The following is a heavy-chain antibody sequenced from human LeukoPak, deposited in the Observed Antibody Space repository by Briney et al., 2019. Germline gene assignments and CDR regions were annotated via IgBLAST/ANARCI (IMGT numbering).Heavy chain of an antibody. V-gene: IGHV1-69*01. CDR2: IIPIFGTA. CDR3: AGETTTVTTSDWFDP. Sequence: SVKVSCKASGGTFSSYAISWVRQAPGQGLEWMGGIIPIFGTANYAQKFQGRVTITADESTSTAYMELSSLRSEDTAVYYCAGETTTVTTSDWFDPWGQGTLVTVSS. J-gene: IGHJ5*02. D-gene: IGHD4-17*01. CDR1: GGTFSSYA.